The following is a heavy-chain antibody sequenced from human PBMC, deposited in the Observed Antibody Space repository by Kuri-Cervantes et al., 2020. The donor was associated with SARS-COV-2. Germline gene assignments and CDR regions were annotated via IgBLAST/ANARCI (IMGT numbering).Heavy chain of an antibody. V-gene: IGHV3-33*01. J-gene: IGHJ4*02. CDR3: VRDGDHWNFDY. CDR2: IWYDGSNK. Sequence: GESLKISCAASGFTFSSYGMHWVRQAPGKGLEWEAVIWYDGSNKYYADSVKGRFTISRDNSKNTLYLQMNSLRAEDTAVYYCVRDGDHWNFDYWGQGTLVTVSS. D-gene: IGHD1-1*01. CDR1: GFTFSSYG.